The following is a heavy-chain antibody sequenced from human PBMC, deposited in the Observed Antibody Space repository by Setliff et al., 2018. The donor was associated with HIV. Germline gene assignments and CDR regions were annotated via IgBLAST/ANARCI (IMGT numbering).Heavy chain of an antibody. D-gene: IGHD1-26*01. CDR2: INPNSGAT. CDR3: ARDTVRATFSDY. CDR1: GYTFTGYH. J-gene: IGHJ4*02. V-gene: IGHV1-2*02. Sequence: ASVKVSCKASGYTFTGYHMHWLRQAPGQGLEWMGWINPNSGATNYAQKFQGRVTMTRDTSISTAYMELSSLRYDDTAVYYCARDTVRATFSDYWGQGTLVTVSS.